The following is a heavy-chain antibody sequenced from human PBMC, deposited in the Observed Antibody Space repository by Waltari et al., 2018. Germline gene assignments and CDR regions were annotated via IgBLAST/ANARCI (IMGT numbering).Heavy chain of an antibody. CDR3: ARQYSSLVLRVGYYFDY. CDR1: GGSISSSSYY. D-gene: IGHD6-19*01. J-gene: IGHJ4*02. CDR2: IYYSVST. Sequence: QLQLQESGPGLVKPSETLSLTCTVSGGSISSSSYYWGWIRQPPGKGLEWIGSIYYSVSTYYNPSLKSRVTISVDTSKNQFSLKLSSVTAADTAVYYCARQYSSLVLRVGYYFDYWGQGTLVTVSS. V-gene: IGHV4-39*07.